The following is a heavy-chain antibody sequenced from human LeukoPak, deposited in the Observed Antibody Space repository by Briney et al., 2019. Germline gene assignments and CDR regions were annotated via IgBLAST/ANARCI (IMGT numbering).Heavy chain of an antibody. J-gene: IGHJ4*02. V-gene: IGHV3-33*01. Sequence: GRSLRLSCAASGFTFSSYGMHWVRQAPGMGLEWVAVIWYDGSNKYYADSVKGRFTISRDNSKNTLYLQMNSLRAEDTAVYYCAREGVEYCSSTSCFIFDYWGQGTLVTVSS. CDR2: IWYDGSNK. CDR3: AREGVEYCSSTSCFIFDY. D-gene: IGHD2-2*01. CDR1: GFTFSSYG.